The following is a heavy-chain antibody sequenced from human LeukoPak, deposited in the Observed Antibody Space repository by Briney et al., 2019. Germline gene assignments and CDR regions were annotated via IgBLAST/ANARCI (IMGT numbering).Heavy chain of an antibody. CDR2: IYYSGNT. CDR3: ARAYSTSWLILDY. J-gene: IGHJ4*02. CDR1: GVSISSSNSY. V-gene: IGHV4-39*01. Sequence: SETLSLTCTVSGVSISSSNSYWGWIRQPPGKGLEWIGSIYYSGNTYYNASLKSQVSISIDTPKNQFSLRLTSVTAADTAVYYCARAYSTSWLILDYWGQGTLVTVSS. D-gene: IGHD6-13*01.